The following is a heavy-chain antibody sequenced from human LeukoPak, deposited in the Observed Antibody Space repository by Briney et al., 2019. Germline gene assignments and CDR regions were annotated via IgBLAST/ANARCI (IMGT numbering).Heavy chain of an antibody. V-gene: IGHV3-23*01. CDR2: ISGSCGST. CDR1: GFTFSSYA. D-gene: IGHD6-19*01. CDR3: AKSGPRIAVAGRGAYYYYYMDV. Sequence: PGGSLRLSCAASGFTFSSYAMSWVRQAPGKGLEWVSAISGSCGSTYYADSVKGRFTISRDNSKNTLYLQMNSLRAEDTAVYYCAKSGPRIAVAGRGAYYYYYMDVWGKGTTVTVSS. J-gene: IGHJ6*03.